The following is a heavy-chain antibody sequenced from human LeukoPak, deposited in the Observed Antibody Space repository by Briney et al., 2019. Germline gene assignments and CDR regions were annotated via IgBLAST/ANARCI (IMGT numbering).Heavy chain of an antibody. Sequence: GASVKVSCKASGYTFTSYYMHWVRQAPGQGLEWMGIINPSGGSTSYAQKFQGRVTITADKSTSTAYMELRSLRSDDTAVYYCARAPYYDILTFTGHFDLWGRGTLVTVSS. V-gene: IGHV1-46*01. CDR3: ARAPYYDILTFTGHFDL. CDR2: INPSGGST. D-gene: IGHD3-9*01. CDR1: GYTFTSYY. J-gene: IGHJ2*01.